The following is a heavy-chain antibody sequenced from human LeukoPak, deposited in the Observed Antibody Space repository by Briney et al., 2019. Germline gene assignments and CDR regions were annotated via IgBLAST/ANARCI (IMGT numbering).Heavy chain of an antibody. Sequence: GGSLRLSCAASGFTFSDYYMSWLRQAPGKGLEWVSYISSSGSTIYYADSVKGRFTISRDNAKNSLYLQMNSLRAEDTAVYYCARDLYYYDSSGHDAFDIWGQGTMVTVSS. CDR1: GFTFSDYY. CDR3: ARDLYYYDSSGHDAFDI. CDR2: ISSSGSTI. J-gene: IGHJ3*02. D-gene: IGHD3-22*01. V-gene: IGHV3-11*04.